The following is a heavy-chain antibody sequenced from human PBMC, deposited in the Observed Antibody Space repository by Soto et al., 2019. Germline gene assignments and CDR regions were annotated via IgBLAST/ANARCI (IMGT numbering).Heavy chain of an antibody. CDR1: GFTFSSYD. Sequence: GGSLRLSCAASGFTFSSYDMNWVRQAPGKGLEWVSDVRSSDSTIYYTDSVKDRFTISRDNAFNSLYLQINSLRAEDTAVYYGARANGYDSGRILEYYYYYYGMDVWGQGTTVTVSS. J-gene: IGHJ6*02. CDR3: ARANGYDSGRILEYYYYYYGMDV. V-gene: IGHV3-48*03. D-gene: IGHD3-22*01. CDR2: VRSSDSTI.